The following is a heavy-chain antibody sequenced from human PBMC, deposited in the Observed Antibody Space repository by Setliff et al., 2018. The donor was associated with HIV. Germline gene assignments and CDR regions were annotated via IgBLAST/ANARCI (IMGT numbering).Heavy chain of an antibody. CDR3: TRGSSGSYYSAFDI. D-gene: IGHD1-26*01. J-gene: IGHJ3*02. CDR2: IKSKAYGGTT. CDR1: GLRVSDAW. Sequence: PGGSLRLSCAVSGLRVSDAWLSWVRQAPGKGLEWLARIKSKAYGGTTEYAASVKGRFTISRDDSKSIAYLQMNSLKTEDTAVYYCTRGSSGSYYSAFDIWGQGTMVTVSS. V-gene: IGHV3-49*04.